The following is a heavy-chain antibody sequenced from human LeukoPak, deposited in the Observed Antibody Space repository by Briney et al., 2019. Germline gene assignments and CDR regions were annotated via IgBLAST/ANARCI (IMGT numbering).Heavy chain of an antibody. CDR2: INTNTGNP. CDR3: ATGGSSPGWYFDY. Sequence: ASVKVSCKASGYTFTSYAINWVRQAPGQGLEWMGWINTNTGNPTYAQGFTGRFVFSLDTSVSTAYLQISSLKAEGTAVYYCATGGSSPGWYFDYWGQGTLVTVSS. CDR1: GYTFTSYA. J-gene: IGHJ4*02. V-gene: IGHV7-4-1*02. D-gene: IGHD6-6*01.